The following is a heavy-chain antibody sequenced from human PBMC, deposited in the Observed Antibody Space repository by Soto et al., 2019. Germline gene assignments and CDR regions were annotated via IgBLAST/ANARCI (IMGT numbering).Heavy chain of an antibody. CDR1: GYAYTSYA. CDR3: ARGRYGDY. D-gene: IGHD1-1*01. J-gene: IGHJ4*02. Sequence: QVHLVQYGAEVRKPGASVKVSCKGSGYAYTSYAIAWVRQAPGQGLEWMGWISAHNDNTNYAQKVRGRVTVTRDTSTSTAYMELRNLRSDDTAMYYCARGRYGDYWGQGALVTVSS. CDR2: ISAHNDNT. V-gene: IGHV1-18*01.